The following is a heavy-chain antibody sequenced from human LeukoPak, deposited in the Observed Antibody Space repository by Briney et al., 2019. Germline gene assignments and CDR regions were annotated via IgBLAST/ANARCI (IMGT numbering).Heavy chain of an antibody. CDR1: GFTFSSYS. CDR2: ISSSSSYI. J-gene: IGHJ4*02. CDR3: ARDSSQLFDY. Sequence: PGGSLRLSCAASGFTFSSYSMNWVRQAPGKGLEWVSSISSSSSYIYYADSVKGRFTISRDNAKNSLYLQMNSMRAEDTAVYYCARDSSQLFDYWGQGTLVTVSS. V-gene: IGHV3-21*01. D-gene: IGHD6-13*01.